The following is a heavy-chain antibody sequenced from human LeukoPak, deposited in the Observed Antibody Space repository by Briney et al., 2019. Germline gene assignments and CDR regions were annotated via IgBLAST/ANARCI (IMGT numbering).Heavy chain of an antibody. Sequence: GGSLRLSCAASGFTSSSYAMHWVRQAPGKGLEWVAVISYDGSNKYYADSVKGRFTISRDNSKNTLYLQMNSLRAEDTAVYYCARGTAVLLWFGAQSGLDPWGQGTLVTVSS. V-gene: IGHV3-30*04. CDR3: ARGTAVLLWFGAQSGLDP. J-gene: IGHJ5*02. D-gene: IGHD3-10*01. CDR2: ISYDGSNK. CDR1: GFTSSSYA.